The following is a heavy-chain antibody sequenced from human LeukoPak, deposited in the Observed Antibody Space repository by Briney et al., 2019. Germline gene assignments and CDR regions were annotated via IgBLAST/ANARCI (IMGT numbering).Heavy chain of an antibody. CDR2: ISYDGSNK. J-gene: IGHJ6*02. D-gene: IGHD4-11*01. V-gene: IGHV3-30*18. CDR1: GFTFSSYG. Sequence: GGSLRLSCAASGFTFSSYGMHWVRQAPGKGLEWVAVISYDGSNKYYADSVKGRFTISRDNSKNTLYLQMNSLRAEDTAVYYCAKVHGTTLSPYGLDVWGQGTTVTVSS. CDR3: AKVHGTTLSPYGLDV.